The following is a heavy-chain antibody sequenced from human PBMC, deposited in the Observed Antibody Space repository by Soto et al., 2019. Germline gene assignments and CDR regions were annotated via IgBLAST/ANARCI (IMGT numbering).Heavy chain of an antibody. J-gene: IGHJ3*02. Sequence: QVQLQESGPGLVKPSQTLSLTCTVSGGSISSGGYYWSWIRQHPGKGLEWSGYIYYSGSTYYNPSLKLRVTISVYTSKNQFSRKLSSVTAADTAVYYCARSYIGVVPAAMYAFDIWGQGTMVTVSS. CDR2: IYYSGST. V-gene: IGHV4-31*03. CDR3: ARSYIGVVPAAMYAFDI. CDR1: GGSISSGGYY. D-gene: IGHD2-2*01.